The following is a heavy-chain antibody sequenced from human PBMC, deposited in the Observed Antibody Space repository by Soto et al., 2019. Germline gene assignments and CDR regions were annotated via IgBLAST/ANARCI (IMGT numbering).Heavy chain of an antibody. J-gene: IGHJ4*02. V-gene: IGHV1-18*04. CDR2: ISAYNGNT. CDR3: ARGCTADSFDY. Sequence: QVQLVQSGAEVKKPGASVKVSCKASGYTFTSYGISWVRQAPGQGLEWMGWISAYNGNTNYAQKLQGRVTMTTDTSPSTAAMELRSLISDGPSVYYCARGCTADSFDYWGKGTLVTVSS. CDR1: GYTFTSYG.